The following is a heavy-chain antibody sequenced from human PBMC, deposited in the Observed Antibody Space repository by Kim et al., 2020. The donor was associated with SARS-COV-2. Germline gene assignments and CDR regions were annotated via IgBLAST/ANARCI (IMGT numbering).Heavy chain of an antibody. J-gene: IGHJ5*02. V-gene: IGHV4-34*01. Sequence: SETLSLTCAVYGGSFSGYYWSWIRQPPGKGLEWIGEINHSGSTNYNPSLKSRVTISVDTSKNQFSLKLSSVTAADTAVYYCARIPPVGPMDWNYYWFDPWGQGTLVTVSS. D-gene: IGHD1-7*01. CDR1: GGSFSGYY. CDR2: INHSGST. CDR3: ARIPPVGPMDWNYYWFDP.